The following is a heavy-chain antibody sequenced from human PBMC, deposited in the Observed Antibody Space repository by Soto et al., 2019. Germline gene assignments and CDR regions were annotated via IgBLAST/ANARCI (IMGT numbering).Heavy chain of an antibody. J-gene: IGHJ4*02. CDR3: PRIRYSSGWYRGYVDY. CDR2: INDSGST. CDR1: GGSISSNSYY. D-gene: IGHD6-19*01. Sequence: PSETLSLTCTVSGGSISSNSYYWGCIRPRPGKGLEGIGSINDSGSTYYNPSLKSRVTISADTSKNQFSLTLSSVTAAAAAVYYCPRIRYSSGWYRGYVDYWGQGTLVTVSS. V-gene: IGHV4-39*01.